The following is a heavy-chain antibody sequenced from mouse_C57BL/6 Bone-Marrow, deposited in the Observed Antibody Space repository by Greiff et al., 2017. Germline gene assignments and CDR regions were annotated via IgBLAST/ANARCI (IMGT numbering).Heavy chain of an antibody. D-gene: IGHD4-1*01. CDR3: ARLTGTGYYFDY. V-gene: IGHV1-63*01. Sequence: VQLQQSGAELVRPGTSVKMSCKASGYTFTNYWIGWAKQRPGHGLEWIGDIYPGGGYTNYNEKFKGKATLTADKSSSTAYMQFSSLTSEYSAIYYCARLTGTGYYFDYWGQGTTLTVSS. CDR2: IYPGGGYT. J-gene: IGHJ2*01. CDR1: GYTFTNYW.